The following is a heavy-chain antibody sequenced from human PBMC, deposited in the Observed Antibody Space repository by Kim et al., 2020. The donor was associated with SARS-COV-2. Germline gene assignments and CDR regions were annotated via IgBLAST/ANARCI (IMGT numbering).Heavy chain of an antibody. CDR1: GYTFTSYA. CDR3: ARGVVPATANGFDY. V-gene: IGHV1-3*01. D-gene: IGHD2-2*01. J-gene: IGHJ4*02. CDR2: INAGNGNT. Sequence: ASVKVSCKASGYTFTSYAMHWVRQAPGQRLEWMGWINAGNGNTKYSQKFQGRVTITRDTSASTAYMELSSLRSEDTAVYYCARGVVPATANGFDYWGQGTLVTVSS.